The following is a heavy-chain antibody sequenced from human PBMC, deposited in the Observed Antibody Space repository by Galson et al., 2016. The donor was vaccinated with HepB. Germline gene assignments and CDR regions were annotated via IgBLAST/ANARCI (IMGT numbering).Heavy chain of an antibody. CDR2: IKQDGSEK. CDR3: VSQVYGDFGT. V-gene: IGHV3-7*01. CDR1: GFSFNTHW. Sequence: SLRLSCAASGFSFNTHWMSWVRQTPGKGLEWVANIKQDGSEKYYVDSTRGRFTISRDNAKNSLYLQMNSLRADDTAVYYCVSQVYGDFGTWGQGTRVTVSS. J-gene: IGHJ5*02. D-gene: IGHD4-17*01.